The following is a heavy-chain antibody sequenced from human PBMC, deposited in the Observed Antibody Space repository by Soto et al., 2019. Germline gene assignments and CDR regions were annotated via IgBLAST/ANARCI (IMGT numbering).Heavy chain of an antibody. CDR1: GYSFTSYW. V-gene: IGHV5-10-1*01. D-gene: IGHD5-18*01. Sequence: EVQLVQSGAEVKKPGESLRISCKGSGYSFTSYWISWVRQMPGKGLEWIGRIDPSDSYTNYSPSFQGHVTISADKSISTAYLQWSSLKASDTAMYYCARHVPSQYTAMVPFDPWGQGTLVTVSS. CDR2: IDPSDSYT. J-gene: IGHJ5*02. CDR3: ARHVPSQYTAMVPFDP.